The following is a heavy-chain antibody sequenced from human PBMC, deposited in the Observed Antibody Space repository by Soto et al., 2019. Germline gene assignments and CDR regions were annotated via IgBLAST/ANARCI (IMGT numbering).Heavy chain of an antibody. J-gene: IGHJ4*02. CDR3: ARGSGMVARPGELEGVKYDY. CDR1: GQSFSGHS. CDR2: INESGST. V-gene: IGHV4-34*01. D-gene: IGHD1-1*01. Sequence: QVQLQQWGAGLVKPSETLSLPCAVYGQSFSGHSWAWIRQPPGKGLEWIGEINESGSTYYNPSLKSRVTISTDTSKNQSSLKLSSVSAADTAAYFCARGSGMVARPGELEGVKYDYFGEGTLVNVSS.